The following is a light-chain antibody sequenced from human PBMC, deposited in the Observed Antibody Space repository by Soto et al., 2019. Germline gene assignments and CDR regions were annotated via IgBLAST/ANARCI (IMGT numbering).Light chain of an antibody. CDR3: AVWDNSLNGVA. J-gene: IGLJ2*01. CDR1: NSNMGRNY. Sequence: QSVLTQTPSASGTPGQSVTISCSGSNSNMGRNYVYWYQQVPGTAPKLLMYRNDVRPSGVPDRFTGSKSGTSASLAISGLRSGDEADYYCAVWDNSLNGVAFGGGTKLTVL. CDR2: RND. V-gene: IGLV1-47*01.